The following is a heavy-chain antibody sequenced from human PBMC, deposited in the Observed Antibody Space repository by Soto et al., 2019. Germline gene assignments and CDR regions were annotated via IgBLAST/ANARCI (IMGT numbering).Heavy chain of an antibody. Sequence: QVHLVESGGGLVKPGGSLRLSCAASGFTFSDYQMSWIRQAPGKGLEWVSYIGSSGLSVYYEDSVKGRFTISRANANNSLYLQMNSLRAEDSAVYYCARDLRQLLSHNYYYYYVDVWGKGTTVSVSS. V-gene: IGHV3-11*01. J-gene: IGHJ6*03. CDR2: IGSSGLSV. D-gene: IGHD2-2*01. CDR3: ARDLRQLLSHNYYYYYVDV. CDR1: GFTFSDYQ.